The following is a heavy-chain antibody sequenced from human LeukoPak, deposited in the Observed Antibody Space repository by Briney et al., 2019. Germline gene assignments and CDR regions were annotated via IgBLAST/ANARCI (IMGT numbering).Heavy chain of an antibody. CDR1: GFIFSHHG. CDR3: AKDDNYIRFLS. V-gene: IGHV3-23*01. Sequence: GGSLRLSCATSGFIFSHHGMNWVRQAPGKGLEWVSGISGSGGNTYYADSVKGRFTISRDNSKNTLYLQMNSLRAEDTAVYYCAKDDNYIRFLSWGQGTLVTVSS. D-gene: IGHD3-16*01. CDR2: ISGSGGNT. J-gene: IGHJ5*02.